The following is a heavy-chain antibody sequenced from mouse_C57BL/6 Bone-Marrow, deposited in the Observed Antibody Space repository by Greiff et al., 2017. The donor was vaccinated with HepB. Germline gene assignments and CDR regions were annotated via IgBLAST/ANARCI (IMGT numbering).Heavy chain of an antibody. Sequence: VKLQESGAELMKPGASVKLSCKATGYTFTGYWIEWVKQRPGHGLEWIGEILPGSGSTNYNEKFKGKATFTADTSSNTSYMQLSSLTTEDSAIYYCARRLPLTGTYFHYWGQVTTLTVSS. CDR1: GYTFTGYW. J-gene: IGHJ2*01. D-gene: IGHD4-1*01. V-gene: IGHV1-9*01. CDR2: ILPGSGST. CDR3: ARRLPLTGTYFHY.